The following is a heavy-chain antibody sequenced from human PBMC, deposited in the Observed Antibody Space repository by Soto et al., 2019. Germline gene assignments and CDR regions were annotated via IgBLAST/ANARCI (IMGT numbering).Heavy chain of an antibody. D-gene: IGHD5-12*01. CDR1: GGTFRNSA. CDR2: IVPVFSTG. V-gene: IGHV1-69*01. Sequence: QVQLVQSGAEVKKPGSSVKVSCKASGGTFRNSAFSWVRQAAGQGLEWMGGIVPVFSTGEYAQKFQGRGTIFADESTRTVYMELSSLRSEETAVYYCAKEDGYNSRAFDHWGQGTLVTVSS. J-gene: IGHJ4*02. CDR3: AKEDGYNSRAFDH.